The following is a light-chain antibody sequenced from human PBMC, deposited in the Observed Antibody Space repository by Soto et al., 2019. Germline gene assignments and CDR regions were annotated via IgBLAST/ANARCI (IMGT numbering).Light chain of an antibody. V-gene: IGKV3-20*01. CDR2: DVS. CDR3: QQYGSSLT. CDR1: QNISNY. J-gene: IGKJ5*01. Sequence: IVLTHSPATHSFSAPKRSTLSVRASQNISNYLIWYQQKPGQAPRLLIYDVSNRATGIPARFSGSGSGTDFTLSISRLEPEDFAVYSCQQYGSSLTFGQGTRLEIK.